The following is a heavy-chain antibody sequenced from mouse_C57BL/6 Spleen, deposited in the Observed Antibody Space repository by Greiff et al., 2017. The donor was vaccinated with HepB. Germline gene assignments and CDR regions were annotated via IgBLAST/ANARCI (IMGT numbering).Heavy chain of an antibody. CDR1: GFTFSDYG. Sequence: DVKLVESGGGLVKPGGSLKLSCAASGFTFSDYGMHWVRQAPEKGLEWVAYISSGSSTIYYADTVKGRFTISRDNAKNTLFLQMTSLRSEDTAMYCCTRAICYGHYFDVWGTGTTVTVSS. D-gene: IGHD2-1*01. J-gene: IGHJ1*03. CDR3: TRAICYGHYFDV. V-gene: IGHV5-17*01. CDR2: ISSGSSTI.